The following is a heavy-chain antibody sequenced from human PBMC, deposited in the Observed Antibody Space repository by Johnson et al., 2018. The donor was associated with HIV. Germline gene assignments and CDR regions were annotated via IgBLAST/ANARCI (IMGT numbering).Heavy chain of an antibody. Sequence: QVQLVESGGGVVQPGRSLRLSCAASGFTFSSYAMHWVRQAPGKGLEWVAVISYDGSNKYYADSVKGRFTISRDNSKNTLYLQMNSLRAEDTAVYYGAREVPWKAFDIWGQGTMVTVSS. CDR3: AREVPWKAFDI. CDR2: ISYDGSNK. V-gene: IGHV3-30-3*01. J-gene: IGHJ3*02. D-gene: IGHD2-2*01. CDR1: GFTFSSYA.